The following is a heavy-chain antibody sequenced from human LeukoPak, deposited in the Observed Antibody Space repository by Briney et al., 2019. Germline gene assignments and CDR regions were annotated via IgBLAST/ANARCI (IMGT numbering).Heavy chain of an antibody. Sequence: GASLRLSCAASGFTFSNYAMSWVRQAPGKGLDWVSAITGSGGNTYYADSVKGRFTISRDNSKNTLYTQMNSLRAEDTAVYYCAKWGDYDVLTGYYVSDYWGQGALVTVSS. CDR2: ITGSGGNT. CDR1: GFTFSNYA. D-gene: IGHD3-9*01. CDR3: AKWGDYDVLTGYYVSDY. V-gene: IGHV3-23*01. J-gene: IGHJ4*02.